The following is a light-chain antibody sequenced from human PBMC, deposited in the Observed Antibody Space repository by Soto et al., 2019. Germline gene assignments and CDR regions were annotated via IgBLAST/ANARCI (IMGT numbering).Light chain of an antibody. J-gene: IGLJ1*01. CDR2: NND. V-gene: IGLV1-44*01. Sequence: SVLSQPPSTSGTPGQSVTISCSGSSSNIGSNPVNWYQQVPGAAPKLLIYNNDKRPSGVPDRFSGSKSGTSASLTSRGLQSEDGADYYCAAWDDRLKTYVFGTGTKVTVL. CDR3: AAWDDRLKTYV. CDR1: SSNIGSNP.